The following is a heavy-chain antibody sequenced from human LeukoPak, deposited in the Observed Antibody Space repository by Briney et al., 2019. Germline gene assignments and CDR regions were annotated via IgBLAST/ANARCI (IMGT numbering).Heavy chain of an antibody. Sequence: PGGSLRLSCAASGFTVGNNYMNWVRQAPGKGLEWISYINSGGGTTYYADSVKGRFTISRDNAKNSLYLQMNSLRAEDTAVYYCTKEVRFQIDYWGQGTLVTVSA. D-gene: IGHD3-3*01. CDR3: TKEVRFQIDY. CDR2: INSGGGTT. J-gene: IGHJ4*02. CDR1: GFTVGNNY. V-gene: IGHV3-48*01.